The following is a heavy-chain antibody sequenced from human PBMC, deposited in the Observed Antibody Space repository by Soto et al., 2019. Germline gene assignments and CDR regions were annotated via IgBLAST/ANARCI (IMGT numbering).Heavy chain of an antibody. CDR2: ISYDGSNK. D-gene: IGHD1-20*01. CDR3: AKIPGRRGITGTPPRIDYYYGMDV. J-gene: IGHJ6*02. Sequence: PGGSLRLSCAASGFTFSSYGMHWVRQAPGKGLEWVAVISYDGSNKYYADSVKGRFTISRDNSKNTLYLQMNSLRAEDTAVYYCAKIPGRRGITGTPPRIDYYYGMDVWGQGTTVTVSS. V-gene: IGHV3-30*18. CDR1: GFTFSSYG.